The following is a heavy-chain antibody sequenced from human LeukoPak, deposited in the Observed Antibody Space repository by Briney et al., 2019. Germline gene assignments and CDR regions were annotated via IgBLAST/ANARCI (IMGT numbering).Heavy chain of an antibody. CDR2: ISSSSSYI. D-gene: IGHD5-18*01. Sequence: PGGSLRLSCAASGFTFSSYSMNWVRQAPGKGLEWVSSISSSSSYIYYADSVKGRFTIPRDNAKNSLYLQMNSLRAEDTAVYYCARDPGMWIQPPGYWGQGTLVTVSS. V-gene: IGHV3-21*01. J-gene: IGHJ4*02. CDR1: GFTFSSYS. CDR3: ARDPGMWIQPPGY.